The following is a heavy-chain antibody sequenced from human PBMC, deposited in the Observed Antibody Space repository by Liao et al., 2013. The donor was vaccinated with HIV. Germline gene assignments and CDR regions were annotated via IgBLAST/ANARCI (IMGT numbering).Heavy chain of an antibody. CDR1: GDSINSYY. V-gene: IGHV4-59*01. D-gene: IGHD5-24*01. CDR3: ARWLGNNFGVDS. Sequence: QVQLQESGPRLVKPSETLSLICSVSGDSINSYYWSWIRQSPERGLEWIGYIYYTGSTNYNPSFNRRITISVDTSKNQISLKLRSVTAADTATYYCARWLGNNFGVDSWGQGTLVTVSS. J-gene: IGHJ4*02. CDR2: IYYTGST.